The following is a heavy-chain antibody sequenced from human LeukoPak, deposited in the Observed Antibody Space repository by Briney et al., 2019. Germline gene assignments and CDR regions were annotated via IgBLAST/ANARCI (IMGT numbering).Heavy chain of an antibody. CDR2: IYIGGIT. J-gene: IGHJ5*02. CDR3: ARGIAAAGTNWFDP. D-gene: IGHD6-13*01. CDR1: GFSLSDNY. Sequence: GGSLRLSCAASGFSLSDNYMSWVRQAPGKGLEWVSVIYIGGITSYSDSVKGRFTISRDNSKNTLYLQMNSLRAEDTAVYYCARGIAAAGTNWFDPWGQGTLVTVSS. V-gene: IGHV3-66*01.